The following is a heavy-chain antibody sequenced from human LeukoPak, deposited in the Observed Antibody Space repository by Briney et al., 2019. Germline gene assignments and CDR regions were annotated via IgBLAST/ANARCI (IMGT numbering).Heavy chain of an antibody. CDR1: GYTLTELS. CDR3: ARGGHGEEWFGELLVY. D-gene: IGHD3-10*01. Sequence: ASVKVSCKVSGYTLTELSMHWVRQASGKGLEWMGGFNPEDGETIYAQKFQGRVTMTEDISTDTAYMELSSLRSEDTAVYYCARGGHGEEWFGELLVYWGQGTLVTVSS. CDR2: FNPEDGET. V-gene: IGHV1-24*01. J-gene: IGHJ4*02.